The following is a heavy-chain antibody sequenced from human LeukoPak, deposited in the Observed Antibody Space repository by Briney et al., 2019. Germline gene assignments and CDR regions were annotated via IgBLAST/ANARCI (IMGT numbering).Heavy chain of an antibody. J-gene: IGHJ6*04. V-gene: IGHV3-11*04. CDR1: GFTFSDYY. D-gene: IGHD3-10*02. CDR2: ISSSGSII. Sequence: GGSLRLSCAASGFTFSDYYTNWIRQAPGKGLEWVSYISSSGSIIYYADSVKGRFTISRDNAKNSLYMQMNSLRAEDTAVYYCAELGITMIGGVWGKGTTVTISS. CDR3: AELGITMIGGV.